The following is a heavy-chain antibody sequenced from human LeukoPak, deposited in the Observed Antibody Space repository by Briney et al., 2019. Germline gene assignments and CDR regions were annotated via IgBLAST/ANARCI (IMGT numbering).Heavy chain of an antibody. CDR1: GGSFSGYY. Sequence: SETLSLTCAVYGGSFSGYYWSWIRQPPGKGLEWIGYIHYTGSTNYNPSLKSRVTISVDTSKNQFSLKVTSVTAADTAVYYCARYSSSSGCDYWGQGILVTVSS. J-gene: IGHJ4*02. D-gene: IGHD6-6*01. V-gene: IGHV4-59*01. CDR2: IHYTGST. CDR3: ARYSSSSGCDY.